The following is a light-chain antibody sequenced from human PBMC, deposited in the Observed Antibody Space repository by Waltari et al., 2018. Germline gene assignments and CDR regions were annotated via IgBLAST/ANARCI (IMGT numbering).Light chain of an antibody. CDR1: ALPIPY. CDR2: KHS. J-gene: IGLJ2*01. Sequence: SYELTQPPSAPLSPGQPTSIPSSGAALPIPYASWCQQKPGQAPVLVICKHSERPTGIPERVSGSSSGTTVTLTISGVQAEDEADYYCQATDSCGSYRVFGGGTKLTVL. V-gene: IGLV3-25*03. CDR3: QATDSCGSYRV.